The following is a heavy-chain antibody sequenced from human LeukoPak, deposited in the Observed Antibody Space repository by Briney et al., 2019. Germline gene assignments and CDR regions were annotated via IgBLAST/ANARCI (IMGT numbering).Heavy chain of an antibody. CDR3: ARVGHYYDFWSGYFFDY. J-gene: IGHJ4*02. CDR1: GYTFTSYG. Sequence: ASVKVSCKASGYTFTSYGISWVRQAPGQGREWMGWISAYNGNTNYAQKLQGRVTMTTDTSTSTAYMELRSLRSDDTAVYYCARVGHYYDFWSGYFFDYWGQGTLVTVSS. CDR2: ISAYNGNT. V-gene: IGHV1-18*01. D-gene: IGHD3-3*01.